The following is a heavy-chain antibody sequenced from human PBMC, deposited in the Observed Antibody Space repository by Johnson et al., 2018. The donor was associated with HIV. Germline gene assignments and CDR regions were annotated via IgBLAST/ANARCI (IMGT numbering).Heavy chain of an antibody. V-gene: IGHV3-15*01. D-gene: IGHD5/OR15-5a*01. J-gene: IGHJ3*02. CDR3: ARGVLAFDI. CDR1: GFTFSNAW. Sequence: VQLVESGGGLVKPGGSLRLSCAASGFTFSNAWMSWVRQAPGKGLEWVGRIKSKTDGGTTDYAAPVKGRFTISRDDSKNTLYLQMNSLRAGDTAVYYCARGVLAFDIWGQGTMVTVSS. CDR2: IKSKTDGGTT.